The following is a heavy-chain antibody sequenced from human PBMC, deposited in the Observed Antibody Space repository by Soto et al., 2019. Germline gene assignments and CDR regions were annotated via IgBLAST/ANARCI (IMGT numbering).Heavy chain of an antibody. CDR2: IGTAGDT. CDR1: GFTFSSYD. J-gene: IGHJ4*02. D-gene: IGHD2-15*01. Sequence: EVQLVESGGGLVQPGGSLRLSCAASGFTFSSYDMHWVRQATGKGLEWVSAIGTAGDTYYPGSVKGRFTISRENAKNSLYLQMNSLRAGDTAVYYCARGGGRGKRDFDYWGQGTLVTVSS. V-gene: IGHV3-13*01. CDR3: ARGGGRGKRDFDY.